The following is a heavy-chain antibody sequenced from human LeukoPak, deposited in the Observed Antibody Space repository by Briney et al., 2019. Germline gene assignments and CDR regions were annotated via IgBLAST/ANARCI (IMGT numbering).Heavy chain of an antibody. CDR3: ARVPVERRVRGVLYSFDY. CDR2: IYTSGST. V-gene: IGHV4-61*02. Sequence: PSQTLSLTCTVSGGSISSGSYYWSWIRQPAGKGLEWIGRIYTSGSTNYNPSLKSRVTISVDTSKNQFSLKLSSVTAADTAVYYCARVPVERRVRGVLYSFDYWGQGTLVTVSS. CDR1: GGSISSGSYY. D-gene: IGHD3-10*01. J-gene: IGHJ4*02.